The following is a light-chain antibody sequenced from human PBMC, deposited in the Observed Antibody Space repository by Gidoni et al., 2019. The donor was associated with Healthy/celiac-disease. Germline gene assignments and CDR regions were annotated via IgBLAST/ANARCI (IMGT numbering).Light chain of an antibody. J-gene: IGLJ2*01. CDR2: EGS. Sequence: QSALTQPASVSGSPGQSITISCTGTSSDVGSYNLVSWYQQHPGKAPKLMIYEGSKRPSGVSNRFSGSKSGNTASLTISGLQAEDEADYYCCSYAGVVGRVFGGGTKLTVL. V-gene: IGLV2-23*01. CDR3: CSYAGVVGRV. CDR1: SSDVGSYNL.